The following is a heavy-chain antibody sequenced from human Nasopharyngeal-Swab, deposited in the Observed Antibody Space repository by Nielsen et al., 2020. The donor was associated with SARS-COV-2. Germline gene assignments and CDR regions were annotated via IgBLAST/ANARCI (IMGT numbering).Heavy chain of an antibody. V-gene: IGHV4-59*08. CDR2: IYYSGST. J-gene: IGHJ3*02. D-gene: IGHD3-22*01. Sequence: SETLSLTCTVSGGSISSYYWSWIRQPPGKGLEWIGYIYYSGSTNYNPSLKSRVTISVDTSKNQFSLKLSPVTAADTAVYYCARLTSSGITMIGAFDIWGQGTMVTVSS. CDR1: GGSISSYY. CDR3: ARLTSSGITMIGAFDI.